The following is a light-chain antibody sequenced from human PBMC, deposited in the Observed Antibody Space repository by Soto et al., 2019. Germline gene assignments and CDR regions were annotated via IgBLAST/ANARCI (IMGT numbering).Light chain of an antibody. CDR3: QQRSNWPT. CDR1: ESISRDY. Sequence: EIVLTQSPGTLSLSPGQRATLSCRASESISRDYLAWYQQRLGQAPRLLIYGASSGATGIPDRFSGSGSGTDFTLTISSLEPEDFAVYYCQQRSNWPTFGGGTKVDIK. CDR2: GAS. V-gene: IGKV3D-20*02. J-gene: IGKJ4*01.